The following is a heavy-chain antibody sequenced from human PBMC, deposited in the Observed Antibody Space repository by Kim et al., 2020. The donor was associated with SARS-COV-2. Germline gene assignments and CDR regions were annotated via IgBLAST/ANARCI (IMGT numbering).Heavy chain of an antibody. D-gene: IGHD3-16*02. V-gene: IGHV3-30*04. CDR3: ARDWGLRLGELSSQFDY. CDR2: ISYDGSNK. J-gene: IGHJ4*01. CDR1: GFTFSSYA. Sequence: GGSLRLSCAASGFTFSSYAMHWVRQAPGKGLEWVAVISYDGSNKYYADSVKGRFTISRDNSKNTLYLQMNSLRAEDTAVYYCARDWGLRLGELSSQFDY.